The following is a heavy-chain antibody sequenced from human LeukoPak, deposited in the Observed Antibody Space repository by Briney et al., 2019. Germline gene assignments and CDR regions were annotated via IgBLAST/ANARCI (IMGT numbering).Heavy chain of an antibody. J-gene: IGHJ4*02. CDR1: GGSISSSSYY. D-gene: IGHD1/OR15-1a*01. CDR3: ARRPRQLREQPRASYYFDY. Sequence: SETLSLTCTVSGGSISSSSYYWGWIREPPGKGLEWIGGIYYSGSTYYNPSLKSRVTISVDTSKNQFSLKLSSVTAADTAVYYCARRPRQLREQPRASYYFDYWGQGTLVTVSS. CDR2: IYYSGST. V-gene: IGHV4-39*07.